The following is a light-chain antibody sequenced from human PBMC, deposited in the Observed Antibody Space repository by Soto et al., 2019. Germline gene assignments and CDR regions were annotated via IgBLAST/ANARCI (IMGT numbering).Light chain of an antibody. J-gene: IGKJ1*01. CDR3: MQGTHWPPT. CDR2: KVS. CDR1: QSLLYSNGNTY. Sequence: DVVMTQSPLSLPVTLGQAASISCRSSQSLLYSNGNTYLSWFHQRPGQSPRRLIYKVSNRDSGVPDRFSGSGSVTDFSLKISWVEAEDVGIYYCMQGTHWPPTFGQGTKVDIK. V-gene: IGKV2-30*01.